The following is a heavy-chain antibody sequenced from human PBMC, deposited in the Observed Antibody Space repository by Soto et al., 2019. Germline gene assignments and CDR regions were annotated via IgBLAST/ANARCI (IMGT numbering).Heavy chain of an antibody. CDR1: GDSTRSAHYF. V-gene: IGHV4-39*06. CDR2: IYHSGAT. D-gene: IGHD1-1*01. Sequence: SETLSLTCSSFGDSTRSAHYFWGWVRQPPGKGLEWIGSIYHSGATFYDPYLRSRVTLSVDTSKNQFPLKLSSVTAADTAVYYCARGARRGTRYYYYMDVWGKGTTVTVSS. J-gene: IGHJ6*03. CDR3: ARGARRGTRYYYYMDV.